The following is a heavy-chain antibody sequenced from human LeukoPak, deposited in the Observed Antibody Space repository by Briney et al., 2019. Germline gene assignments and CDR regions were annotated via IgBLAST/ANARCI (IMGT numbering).Heavy chain of an antibody. CDR1: GGSISSGSYY. D-gene: IGHD3-22*01. V-gene: IGHV4-61*02. Sequence: SETLSLTCTVSGGSISSGSYYWSWIRQPAGKGLEWIGRIYTSGSTNYNPSLKSRVTISVDTSKNQFSLKLSSVTAADTAVYYCARAGGAYYYDSSGYLDYWGQGTLVTVSS. CDR3: ARAGGAYYYDSSGYLDY. CDR2: IYTSGST. J-gene: IGHJ4*02.